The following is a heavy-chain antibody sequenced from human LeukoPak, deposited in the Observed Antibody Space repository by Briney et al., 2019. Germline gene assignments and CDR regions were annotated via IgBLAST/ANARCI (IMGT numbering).Heavy chain of an antibody. CDR1: GYTFTSYD. D-gene: IGHD6-6*01. J-gene: IGHJ4*02. CDR2: MNPNSGNT. CDR3: ARGALEYSSSSLFDY. V-gene: IGHV1-8*01. Sequence: ASVKVSCKASGYTFTSYDINWVRQAPGQGLEWMGWMNPNSGNTGYAQKFQGRVTMTRNTSISTAYMELSSLRSEDTAVYYCARGALEYSSSSLFDYWGQGTLVTVSS.